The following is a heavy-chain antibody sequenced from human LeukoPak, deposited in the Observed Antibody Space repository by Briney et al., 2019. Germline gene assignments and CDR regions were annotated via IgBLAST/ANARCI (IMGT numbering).Heavy chain of an antibody. V-gene: IGHV1-69*06. CDR2: IIPIFGTA. CDR1: GGTFSSYA. J-gene: IGHJ6*03. CDR3: ARAIMVRGTFYYYCYMDV. D-gene: IGHD3-10*01. Sequence: ASVKVSCKASGGTFSSYAISWVRQAPGQGLEWMGGIIPIFGTANYAQKFQGRVTITADKSTSTAYMELSSLRSEDTAVYYCARAIMVRGTFYYYCYMDVWGKGTTVTVSS.